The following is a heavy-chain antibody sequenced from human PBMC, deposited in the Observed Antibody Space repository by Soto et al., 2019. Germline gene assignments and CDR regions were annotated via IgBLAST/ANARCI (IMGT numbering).Heavy chain of an antibody. CDR1: GFTVSTNY. Sequence: PGGSLRLSCAASGFTVSTNYISWVRQVPGKGLEWVSVIYSGGSTYYADSVKGRFTISRDNSKNAVYLQMNSLRAEDTAVYFCARYYSSRRPPFYYWGQGTLVPVSS. J-gene: IGHJ4*02. V-gene: IGHV3-66*01. D-gene: IGHD4-4*01. CDR2: IYSGGST. CDR3: ARYYSSRRPPFYY.